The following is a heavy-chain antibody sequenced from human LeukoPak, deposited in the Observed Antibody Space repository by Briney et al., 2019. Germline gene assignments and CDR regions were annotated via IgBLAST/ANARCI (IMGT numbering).Heavy chain of an antibody. CDR1: GFAFSTYA. J-gene: IGHJ3*02. V-gene: IGHV3-23*01. CDR2: LSGNGYKT. Sequence: PGGSLRLSCAASGFAFSTYAMSWVRQAPGKGLEWVSALSGNGYKTYCADSVKGRFTVSRDNSKNTLYLQMNSLRAEDSALYYCARDRSYAFAIWGQGTMVTVSS. CDR3: ARDRSYAFAI. D-gene: IGHD6-19*01.